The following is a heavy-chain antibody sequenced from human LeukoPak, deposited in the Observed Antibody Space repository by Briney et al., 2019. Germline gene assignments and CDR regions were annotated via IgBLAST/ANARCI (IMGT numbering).Heavy chain of an antibody. CDR3: ARQYYYDSSGYSEGDY. V-gene: IGHV1-18*01. Sequence: ASVKVSCKASGYTFTSYGISWVRQAPGQGLEWMGWISAHNGNTNYAQKLQGRVTMTTDTSTSTAYMELRSLRSDDTAVYYCARQYYYDSSGYSEGDYWGQGTLVTVSS. D-gene: IGHD3-22*01. CDR2: ISAHNGNT. J-gene: IGHJ4*02. CDR1: GYTFTSYG.